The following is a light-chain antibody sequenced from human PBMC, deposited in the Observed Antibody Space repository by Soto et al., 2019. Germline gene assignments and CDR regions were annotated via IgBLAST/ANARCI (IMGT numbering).Light chain of an antibody. Sequence: IVSTKYPSTLALSHGEGATVSCRASQSVTSSYLAWYQHKPGKAPRLLIYGASSRATGIPDRFSGSGSGTDFTLTISRLEPEDFAVYYCQHYLRSPRTFGGGTKVDIK. V-gene: IGKV3-20*01. CDR1: QSVTSSY. J-gene: IGKJ4*02. CDR2: GAS. CDR3: QHYLRSPRT.